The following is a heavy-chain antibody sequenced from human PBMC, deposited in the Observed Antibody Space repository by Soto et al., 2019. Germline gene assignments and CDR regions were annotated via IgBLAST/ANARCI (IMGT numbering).Heavy chain of an antibody. CDR3: AKGDSYYDCWSGYSPFDY. Sequence: EVQLLESGGGLVQPGGSLRLSCAASGFTFSSYAMSWVRQAPGKGLEWVSAISGSGGSTYYADSVKGRFTISRDNSKNTLYVQMNSLRAEDTAVYYCAKGDSYYDCWSGYSPFDYWGQGTLVTVSS. V-gene: IGHV3-23*01. CDR2: ISGSGGST. D-gene: IGHD3-3*01. CDR1: GFTFSSYA. J-gene: IGHJ4*02.